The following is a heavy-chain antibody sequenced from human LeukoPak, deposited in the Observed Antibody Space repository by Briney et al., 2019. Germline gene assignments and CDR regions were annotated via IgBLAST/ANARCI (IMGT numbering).Heavy chain of an antibody. V-gene: IGHV4-30-4*08. J-gene: IGHJ4*02. Sequence: PSETLSLTCTVSGGSISSGDYYWSWIRQPPGKGLEWIGYIYYSGSTYYNPSLKSRVTISVDTSKNQFSLKLSSVTAADTAVYYCARVRGYSNYDYWGQGTLVTVSS. D-gene: IGHD4-11*01. CDR2: IYYSGST. CDR1: GGSISSGDYY. CDR3: ARVRGYSNYDY.